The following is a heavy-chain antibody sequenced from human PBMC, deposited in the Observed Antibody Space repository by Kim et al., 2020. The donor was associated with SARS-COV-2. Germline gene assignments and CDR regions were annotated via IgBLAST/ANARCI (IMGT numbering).Heavy chain of an antibody. J-gene: IGHJ6*02. CDR3: AKSRGYSGYDSSYGMDV. V-gene: IGHV3-23*01. Sequence: VKGRFTIPRYNSKTTLYLQMNSLRDEDTAVYYCAKSRGYSGYDSSYGMDVWGQGTTVTVSS. D-gene: IGHD5-12*01.